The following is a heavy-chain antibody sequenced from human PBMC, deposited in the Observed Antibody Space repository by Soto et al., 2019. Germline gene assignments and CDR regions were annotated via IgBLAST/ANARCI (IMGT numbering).Heavy chain of an antibody. D-gene: IGHD6-13*01. V-gene: IGHV1-46*01. J-gene: IGHJ5*01. CDR3: AKGSALCSSWFLAERFFVP. CDR1: RSTFTTYY. Sequence: ASVKVSFQASRSTFTTYYFHWVRQAPGQGVVWMGMINHSSGGTNDVQKFQGRVTMTRDTSTSTVYMELSSLTSDYTAVFYCAKGSALCSSWFLAERFFVPWGQGTLVTVSS. CDR2: INHSSGGT.